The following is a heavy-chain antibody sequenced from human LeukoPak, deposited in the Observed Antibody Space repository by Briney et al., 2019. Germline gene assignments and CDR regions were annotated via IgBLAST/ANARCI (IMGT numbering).Heavy chain of an antibody. Sequence: GGSLRLSCAASGFTFDDYTMHWVRQAPGKGLEWVSGISGDGDTTYYAQSVKGRFTISRDNSKNTQFLQMHSLRAGDTALYICVKGLSATGRAFYYAMNDWGQGTTVTVSS. J-gene: IGHJ6*02. CDR1: GFTFDDYT. D-gene: IGHD3-9*01. V-gene: IGHV3-23*01. CDR2: ISGDGDTT. CDR3: VKGLSATGRAFYYAMND.